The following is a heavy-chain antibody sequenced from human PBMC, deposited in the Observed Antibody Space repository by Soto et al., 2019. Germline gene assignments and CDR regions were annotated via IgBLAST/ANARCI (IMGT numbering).Heavy chain of an antibody. CDR2: IIPIFGTA. CDR1: GGTFSSYA. D-gene: IGHD4-4*01. Sequence: QVQLVQSGAEVKKPGSSVKVSCKASGGTFSSYAISWVRQAPGHGLEWMGGIIPIFGTANYAQKFQGRFTITADESTSTAYMELSSLRSEDTAVYYCARVVMTTVTSYSVMDVWGQGTTVTASS. CDR3: ARVVMTTVTSYSVMDV. J-gene: IGHJ6*02. V-gene: IGHV1-69*12.